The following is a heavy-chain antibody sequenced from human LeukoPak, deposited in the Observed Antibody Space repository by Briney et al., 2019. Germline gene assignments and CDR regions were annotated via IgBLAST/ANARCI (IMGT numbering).Heavy chain of an antibody. J-gene: IGHJ4*02. D-gene: IGHD3-10*01. V-gene: IGHV3-21*01. CDR2: ISSRSSYI. CDR3: ARDSVASGSLVY. Sequence: GGSLRLSCAASGYTFSSYRMNWARQAPGKGLEWVSSISSRSSYIYYADSVKARFTISRDNAKNSLYLQLNSLRAEDTAVYYCARDSVASGSLVYWGEGALVTVSS. CDR1: GYTFSSYR.